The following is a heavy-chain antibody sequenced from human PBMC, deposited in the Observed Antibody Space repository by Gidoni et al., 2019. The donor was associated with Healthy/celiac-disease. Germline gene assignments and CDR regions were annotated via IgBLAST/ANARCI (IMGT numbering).Heavy chain of an antibody. CDR1: GFTFSSYS. Sequence: QVQLVESGGGVVQPGRSLRLSCAAPGFTFSSYSMHWVRQAPGKGLEWVAVISYDGSNKYYADSVKGRFTISRDNSKNTLYLQMNSLRAEDTAVYYCASSGRSPDDYYYGMDVWGQGTTVTVSS. CDR3: ASSGRSPDDYYYGMDV. V-gene: IGHV3-30-3*01. CDR2: ISYDGSNK. J-gene: IGHJ6*02.